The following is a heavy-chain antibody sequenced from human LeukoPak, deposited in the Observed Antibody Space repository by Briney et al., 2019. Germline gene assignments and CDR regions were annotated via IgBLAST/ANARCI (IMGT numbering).Heavy chain of an antibody. V-gene: IGHV3-33*06. CDR2: IWYDGSNK. J-gene: IGHJ4*02. CDR1: GFTFSSYG. D-gene: IGHD5-18*01. CDR3: AKDRPFGSYGSNGYYFDY. Sequence: GGSLRLSCAASGFTFSSYGMHWVRQAPGKGLEWVAVIWYDGSNKYYADPVKGRFTISRDNSKNTLYLQMNSLRAEDTAVYYCAKDRPFGSYGSNGYYFDYWGQGTLVTVSS.